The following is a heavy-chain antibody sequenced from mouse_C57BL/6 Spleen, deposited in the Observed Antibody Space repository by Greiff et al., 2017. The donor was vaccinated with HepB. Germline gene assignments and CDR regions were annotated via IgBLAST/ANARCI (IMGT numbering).Heavy chain of an antibody. CDR1: GFTFSDYG. J-gene: IGHJ2*01. Sequence: EVQVVESGGGLVKPGGSLKLSCAASGFTFSDYGMHWVRQAPEKGLEWVAYISSGSSTIYYADTVKGRFTISRDNAKNTLFLQMTSLRSEDPAMFDGARRSYGSSYVPHYFDYWGQGTTLTVSS. D-gene: IGHD1-1*01. CDR3: ARRSYGSSYVPHYFDY. V-gene: IGHV5-17*01. CDR2: ISSGSSTI.